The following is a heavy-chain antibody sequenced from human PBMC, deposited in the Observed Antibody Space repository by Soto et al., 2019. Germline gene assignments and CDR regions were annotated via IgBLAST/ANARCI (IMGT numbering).Heavy chain of an antibody. CDR2: ISPYNGNT. CDR1: GYTFRNYG. J-gene: IGHJ4*02. Sequence: QVQLVQSGAEVKRPGASVKVSCKASGYTFRNYGITWVRQAPGQGLERMAWISPYNGNTNYAQDLQGRVTMTTDTSTRTAYMELRSLTSEDTAMYYCARDLVSGSDFWRAYNGGYFDYWGQGTLVTVSS. V-gene: IGHV1-18*01. CDR3: ARDLVSGSDFWRAYNGGYFDY. D-gene: IGHD3-3*01.